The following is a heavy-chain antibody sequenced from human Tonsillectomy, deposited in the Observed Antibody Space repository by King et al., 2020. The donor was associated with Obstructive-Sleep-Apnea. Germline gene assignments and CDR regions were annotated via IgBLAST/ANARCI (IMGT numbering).Heavy chain of an antibody. Sequence: VQLVESGGGLVKPGGSLRLSCAASGFTFSDYYMSRIRQAPGKGLEWVSYISSSGSTIYYADSVKGRFTISRDNAKNSLYLQMNSLRAEDTAVYYCARANIMAVAHRRYYYYGMDVWGEGTTVTVSS. V-gene: IGHV3-11*01. J-gene: IGHJ6*04. CDR1: GFTFSDYY. D-gene: IGHD6-19*01. CDR3: ARANIMAVAHRRYYYYGMDV. CDR2: ISSSGSTI.